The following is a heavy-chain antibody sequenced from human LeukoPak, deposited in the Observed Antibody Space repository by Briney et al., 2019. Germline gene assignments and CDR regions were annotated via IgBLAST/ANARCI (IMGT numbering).Heavy chain of an antibody. CDR3: ARDPIYDYVWGTMVDY. Sequence: PGGSLRLSCAASGFTFSSYWMSWVRQAPGKGLEWVANIKQDGSEKYYVDSVKGRFTISRDNAKNSLYLQMNSLRAEDTAVYYCARDPIYDYVWGTMVDYWGQGTLVTVSS. CDR2: IKQDGSEK. J-gene: IGHJ4*02. V-gene: IGHV3-7*01. D-gene: IGHD3-16*01. CDR1: GFTFSSYW.